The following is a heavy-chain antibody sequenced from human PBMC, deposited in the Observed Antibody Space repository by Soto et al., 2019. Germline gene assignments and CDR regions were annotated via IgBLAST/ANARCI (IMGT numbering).Heavy chain of an antibody. CDR1: GGSISSCY. CDR3: AREWLFPGSDYFEY. D-gene: IGHD2-15*01. Sequence: SESLCRTCTVAGGSISSCYWSWILQSPGKGLEWIGYIYYSRSTNYNPSLKSRVTISVDTSKNHFSLQLSSMTAADTAVYFCAREWLFPGSDYFEYWGQGTLVAASS. CDR2: IYYSRST. J-gene: IGHJ4*02. V-gene: IGHV4-59*01.